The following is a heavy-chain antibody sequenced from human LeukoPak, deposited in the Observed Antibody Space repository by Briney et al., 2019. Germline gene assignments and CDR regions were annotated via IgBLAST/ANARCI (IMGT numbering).Heavy chain of an antibody. J-gene: IGHJ4*02. CDR2: ISGDGGST. V-gene: IGHV3-43*02. CDR3: AKSQGYCSSTGCRPYSSSWPFNY. Sequence: PGGSLRLSCAASGFTFDDYAMRWVRQAPGKGLEWVSLISGDGGSTYYADSVKGRFTISRDNSKNSLYLQMNSLRIEDTALYYCAKSQGYCSSTGCRPYSSSWPFNYWGQGTLVTVSS. CDR1: GFTFDDYA. D-gene: IGHD2-2*01.